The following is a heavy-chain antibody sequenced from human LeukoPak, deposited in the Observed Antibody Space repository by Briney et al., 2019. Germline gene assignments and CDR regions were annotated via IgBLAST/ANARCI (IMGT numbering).Heavy chain of an antibody. CDR2: VATSSDT. D-gene: IGHD3-3*01. CDR1: AFTFSDFH. CDR3: ARERRSGTYVDY. J-gene: IGHJ4*02. V-gene: IGHV3-11*05. Sequence: GGSLTLSCAASAFTFSDFHMSWIREVPGGGLEGVAYVATSSDTKYADSVQGRVTISRDNAKNSLFLQMNSLREEDTAVYYCARERRSGTYVDYCGQGGLVTVSS.